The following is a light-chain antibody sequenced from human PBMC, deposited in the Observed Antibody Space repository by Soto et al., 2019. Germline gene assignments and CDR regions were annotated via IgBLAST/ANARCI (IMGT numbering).Light chain of an antibody. Sequence: LTQPPSASGTPGQRVTISCSGSSSNIGSNYVYWYQQLPGTAPKLLIYRNNQRPSGVPDRFSGSKSGTSASLAISGLRSEDEADYYCAAWDDSLSGRWVFGGGTKVTVL. J-gene: IGLJ3*02. CDR2: RNN. V-gene: IGLV1-47*01. CDR3: AAWDDSLSGRWV. CDR1: SSNIGSNY.